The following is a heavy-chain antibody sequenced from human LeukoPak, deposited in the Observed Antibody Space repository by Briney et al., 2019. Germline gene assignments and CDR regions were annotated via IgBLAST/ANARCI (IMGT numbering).Heavy chain of an antibody. V-gene: IGHV4-4*07. CDR3: ARDSGTTGEVKFDP. CDR1: GGSISSYY. CDR2: IYGSVNT. D-gene: IGHD3-10*01. J-gene: IGHJ5*02. Sequence: PSETLSLTCTVSGGSISSYYLSWIRQPAGKGLEWIERIYGSVNTYNPSLKSRITLSLDTSKNRISLKMTSVTAADTALYYCARDSGTTGEVKFDPWGQGTLVTVSS.